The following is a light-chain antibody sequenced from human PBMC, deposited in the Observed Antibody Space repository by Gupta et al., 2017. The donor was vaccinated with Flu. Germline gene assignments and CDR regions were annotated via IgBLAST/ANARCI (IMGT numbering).Light chain of an antibody. CDR2: AAS. Sequence: DIQMTPSPSSLSASVGDRVTITCRASQSSSSYLNWYQQKPGKATKLLIYAASSLQSGVQSRGSSRGAGKVCMLTIRSLEPEDGATYYCQKSYWTPRNFGQGTKVEIK. CDR3: QKSYWTPRN. J-gene: IGKJ2*01. V-gene: IGKV1-39*01. CDR1: QSSSSY.